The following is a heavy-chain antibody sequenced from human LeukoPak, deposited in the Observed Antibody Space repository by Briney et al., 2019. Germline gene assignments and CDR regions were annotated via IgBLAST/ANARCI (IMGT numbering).Heavy chain of an antibody. CDR1: GFTFSSYS. J-gene: IGHJ4*02. CDR2: ISSSSSYI. CDR3: ARDPPERRLQLGYFDY. D-gene: IGHD5-24*01. Sequence: GGSLRLSCAASGFTFSSYSMNWVRQAPGKGLEWVSSISSSSSYIYYADSVKGRFTISRDNAKNSLYLQMNSLRAEDTAVYYCARDPPERRLQLGYFDYWGQGTLVTVSS. V-gene: IGHV3-21*01.